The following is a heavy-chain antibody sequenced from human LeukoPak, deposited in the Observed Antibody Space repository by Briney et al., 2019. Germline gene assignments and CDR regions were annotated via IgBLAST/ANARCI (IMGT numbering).Heavy chain of an antibody. V-gene: IGHV3-21*01. CDR2: ISGSSSYI. D-gene: IGHD1-26*01. CDR3: AKSQVVGAAFFDY. Sequence: GGSLRLSCAASGFTFSSYSMNWVRQAPGKGLEWVSSISGSSSYIYYADSVKGRFTISRDNAKNSLYVQMNSLRAEDTAVYYCAKSQVVGAAFFDYWGQGNLVTVSS. J-gene: IGHJ4*02. CDR1: GFTFSSYS.